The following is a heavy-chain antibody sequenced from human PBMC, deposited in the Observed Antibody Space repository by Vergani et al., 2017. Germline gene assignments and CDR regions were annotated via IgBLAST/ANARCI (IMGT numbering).Heavy chain of an antibody. Sequence: QVQLQESGPGLVKSSETLSLTCSVSFDSIRNLYCNWIRQPPGKGLEWIGSIHYSENTNYNPSLKTRVTISVDTSKNQFSLSLTSVTAADTAVYYCVKQRPGSGWSPRDFDDWGQGILVTVSS. V-gene: IGHV4-59*11. CDR3: VKQRPGSGWSPRDFDD. CDR1: FDSIRNLY. D-gene: IGHD6-19*01. CDR2: IHYSENT. J-gene: IGHJ4*02.